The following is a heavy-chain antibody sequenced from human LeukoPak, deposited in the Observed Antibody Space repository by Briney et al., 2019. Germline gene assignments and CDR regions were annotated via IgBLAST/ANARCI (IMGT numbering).Heavy chain of an antibody. CDR1: GFTFTYYA. D-gene: IGHD2-21*01. J-gene: IGHJ4*02. Sequence: QPGGSLRLSCAVSGFTFTYYAMHWVRQAPGKGLEWVAVISHDGSNQQYADSVKGQVTISRDNSKSTLYLQMDSLRAGDTAVYYCARQGDTGLWYFDYWGQGTLVTVSS. V-gene: IGHV3-30-3*01. CDR3: ARQGDTGLWYFDY. CDR2: ISHDGSNQ.